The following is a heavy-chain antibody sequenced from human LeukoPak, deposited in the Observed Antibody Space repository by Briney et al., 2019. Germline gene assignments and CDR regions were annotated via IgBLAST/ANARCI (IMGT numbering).Heavy chain of an antibody. J-gene: IGHJ4*02. Sequence: GGSLRLSCVAPGFSFSVYAVHWVRQAPGKGLEWVAVISYDGSKKFYADSVKGRFTISRDNSENTLYLQMNSLRAEDTAVYYCARGGWIQTANTLFDYWGQGTLVTVSS. CDR3: ARGGWIQTANTLFDY. CDR1: GFSFSVYA. V-gene: IGHV3-30-3*01. D-gene: IGHD5-18*01. CDR2: ISYDGSKK.